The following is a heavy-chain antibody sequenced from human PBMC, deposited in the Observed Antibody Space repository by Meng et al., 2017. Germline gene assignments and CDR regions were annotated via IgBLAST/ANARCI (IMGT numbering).Heavy chain of an antibody. CDR3: ATMIVVNY. D-gene: IGHD3-22*01. Sequence: QAHVVGSGGAVVQAGRSLTLPCAASGFPFSSCAMHWVRQAPGKGLEWVAVISYDGSNKYYAAPVKRRFTISRDNSKNTLYLQMNSLSAEDTAVYYCATMIVVNYWGQGTLVTVSS. CDR2: ISYDGSNK. V-gene: IGHV3-30*01. J-gene: IGHJ4*02. CDR1: GFPFSSCA.